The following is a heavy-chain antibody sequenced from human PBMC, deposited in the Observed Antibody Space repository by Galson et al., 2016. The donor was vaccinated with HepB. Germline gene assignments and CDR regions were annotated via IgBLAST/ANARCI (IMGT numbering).Heavy chain of an antibody. CDR3: ARDINLYDSSGYYYDPSRNADY. V-gene: IGHV3-30*03. CDR1: GFTFGHYG. Sequence: SLRLSCAASGFTFGHYGMHWVRQAPGKGLEWVAVISYDGSNKYYTDSVKGRFTISRDNSKNTLYLQMNSLIAEDTAVYYCARDINLYDSSGYYYDPSRNADYWGQGTLVTVSS. D-gene: IGHD3-22*01. CDR2: ISYDGSNK. J-gene: IGHJ4*02.